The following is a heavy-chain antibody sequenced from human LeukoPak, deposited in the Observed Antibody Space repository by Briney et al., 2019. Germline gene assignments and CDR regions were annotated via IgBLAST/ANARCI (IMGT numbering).Heavy chain of an antibody. CDR3: GRVLYYTSWNTGAFDI. Sequence: PGGSLRLSGAASGFTFSSYWMHWVRRAPGKGLVWVSRITSDGSSTSHADSVKGRFTISRDNAKNTLYLQMNSLRAEDTAVYYCGRVLYYTSWNTGAFDIWGQGTMVTVSS. D-gene: IGHD1/OR15-1a*01. CDR1: GFTFSSYW. V-gene: IGHV3-74*01. J-gene: IGHJ3*02. CDR2: ITSDGSST.